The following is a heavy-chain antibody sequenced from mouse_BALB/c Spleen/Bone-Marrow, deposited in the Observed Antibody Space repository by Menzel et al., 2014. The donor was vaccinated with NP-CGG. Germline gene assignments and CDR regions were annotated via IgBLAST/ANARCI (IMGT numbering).Heavy chain of an antibody. D-gene: IGHD2-1*01. CDR1: GYTFTSYY. Sequence: VQLQQSGAELVKPGASVKLSCKASGYTFTSYYMYWVKQRPGQGLEWIGWINPSNGGTNFNEKFKSKATLTVDKSSSTAYRQLSSLTSEDSAVYYCARSNYAKEGAWFAYWGQGTLVTVSA. CDR2: INPSNGGT. CDR3: ARSNYAKEGAWFAY. J-gene: IGHJ3*01. V-gene: IGHV1S81*02.